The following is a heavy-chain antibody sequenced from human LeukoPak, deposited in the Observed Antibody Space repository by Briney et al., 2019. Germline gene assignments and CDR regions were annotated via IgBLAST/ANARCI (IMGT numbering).Heavy chain of an antibody. CDR3: ARDITYAFAY. J-gene: IGHJ4*02. Sequence: ASVKVSCKASGYTFTSNGISWVRQAPGQGLEWMGWISSYGGNTNYAQNLQGRVTMTTDTSTSTAYMELRSLRSDDTAVYYCARDITYAFAYWGQGTLVTVSS. CDR2: ISSYGGNT. CDR1: GYTFTSNG. D-gene: IGHD1-14*01. V-gene: IGHV1-18*04.